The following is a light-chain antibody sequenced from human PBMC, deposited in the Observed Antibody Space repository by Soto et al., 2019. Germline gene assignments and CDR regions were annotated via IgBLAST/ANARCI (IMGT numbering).Light chain of an antibody. J-gene: IGKJ1*01. CDR3: LQHNSYPRT. CDR2: SAS. V-gene: IGKV1-17*01. Sequence: DILLTQSPSTLSASEGDRVTLSCRASQGIRTDLGWYQQKPGKAPKRLIHSASSLQSGVPSRFSGSGSGTEFTLTISSLQPEDFATYYCLQHNSYPRTFGQGTKVDIK. CDR1: QGIRTD.